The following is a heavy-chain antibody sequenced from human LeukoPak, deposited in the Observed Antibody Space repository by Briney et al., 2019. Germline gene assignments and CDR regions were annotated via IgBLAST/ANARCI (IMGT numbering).Heavy chain of an antibody. CDR1: GGSISSYY. CDR2: INYSGST. Sequence: SETLSLTCTASGGSISSYYWSWIRQPPGKGLEWIGYINYSGSTNYNPSLKNRVTISLDKYKNKSSLMLSYMLAADKAVYYCARDGVAGVVTLWGQRTLVTVSS. J-gene: IGHJ4*02. CDR3: ARDGVAGVVTL. D-gene: IGHD3-3*01. V-gene: IGHV4-59*01.